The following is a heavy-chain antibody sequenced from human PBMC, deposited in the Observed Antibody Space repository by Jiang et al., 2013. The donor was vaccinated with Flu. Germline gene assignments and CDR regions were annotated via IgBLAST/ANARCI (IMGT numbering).Heavy chain of an antibody. D-gene: IGHD3-3*01. CDR2: ISYDATKK. Sequence: VQLVESGGGVVQPGRSLSLSCGASGYDFNSYGMHWVRQAPGKGLEWVATISYDATKKYYVDSVKGRFTISRDNSKNTVSLQMNSLRAEDTAVYYCARIRAPGFLEWLPGCDYWGQGTLVTVSS. CDR1: GYDFNSYG. V-gene: IGHV3-33*05. J-gene: IGHJ4*02. CDR3: ARIRAPGFLEWLPGCDY.